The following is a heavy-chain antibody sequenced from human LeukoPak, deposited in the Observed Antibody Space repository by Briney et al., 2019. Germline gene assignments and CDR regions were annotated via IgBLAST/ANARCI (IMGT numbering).Heavy chain of an antibody. CDR3: AARNY. CDR2: IWYDGTYK. Sequence: GGSLRLSCAASGFAFGTYGMHWVRQTPGKGLEWVAVIWYDGTYKYYADSVKGRFTISRDNSKKTLYLQMNRLRAEDTAVFYCAARNYWGQGTLVTVSS. D-gene: IGHD1-14*01. J-gene: IGHJ4*02. CDR1: GFAFGTYG. V-gene: IGHV3-33*01.